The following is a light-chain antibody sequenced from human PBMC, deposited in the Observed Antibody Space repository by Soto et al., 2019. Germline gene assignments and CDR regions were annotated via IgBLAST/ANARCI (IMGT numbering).Light chain of an antibody. J-gene: IGLJ1*01. Sequence: QSALTQPASVSGSPGQSITISCTGTSSDFGGYNYVSWYQQYPGKVPKLLIYHVSNRPSGVSNRFSGSKSGNTASLTIFGLQAEDEADYFCTSFTSDNLYVFGTGTKVTVL. V-gene: IGLV2-14*03. CDR1: SSDFGGYNY. CDR3: TSFTSDNLYV. CDR2: HVS.